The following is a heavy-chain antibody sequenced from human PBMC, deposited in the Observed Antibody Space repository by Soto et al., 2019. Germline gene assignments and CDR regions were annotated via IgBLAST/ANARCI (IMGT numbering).Heavy chain of an antibody. CDR1: GYTFTSYG. CDR2: ISAYNGNT. J-gene: IGHJ3*02. CDR3: ARLKWLLERGAFDI. V-gene: IGHV1-18*01. Sequence: ASVKVSCKASGYTFTSYGISWVRQAPGQGLEWMGWISAYNGNTNYAQKLQGRVTMTTDTSTCTAYMELRSLRSDDTAVYYCARLKWLLERGAFDIWGQGTMVTVSS. D-gene: IGHD3-22*01.